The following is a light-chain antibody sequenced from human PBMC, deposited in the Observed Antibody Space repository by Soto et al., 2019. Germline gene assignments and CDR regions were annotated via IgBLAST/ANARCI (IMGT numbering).Light chain of an antibody. J-gene: IGLJ3*02. CDR3: SSYTDTNSM. V-gene: IGLV2-14*01. CDR1: SSDVGGYNY. CDR2: EVS. Sequence: QSALTQPASVSGSPGQSITISCTGTSSDVGGYNYVSWYQQHPGKAPKLMIYEVSNRPSGVSNRFSGSKSGNTASLTISGLQADDEADYFCSSYTDTNSMFGGGTKLTVL.